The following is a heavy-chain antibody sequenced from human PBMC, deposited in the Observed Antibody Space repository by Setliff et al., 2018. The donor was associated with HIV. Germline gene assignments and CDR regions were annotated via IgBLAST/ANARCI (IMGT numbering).Heavy chain of an antibody. J-gene: IGHJ6*02. CDR3: ARDRQIAAAGRSNYYYGMDV. Sequence: GGSLRLSCAASGLTVSSNFMTWVRQAPGKGLEWVSVINHSGSTKYADSVKGRFTISGDNSKNTVFLQMNSLRAEDTAVYYCARDRQIAAAGRSNYYYGMDVWGQGTTVTVSS. D-gene: IGHD6-13*01. V-gene: IGHV3-53*01. CDR1: GLTVSSNF. CDR2: INHSGST.